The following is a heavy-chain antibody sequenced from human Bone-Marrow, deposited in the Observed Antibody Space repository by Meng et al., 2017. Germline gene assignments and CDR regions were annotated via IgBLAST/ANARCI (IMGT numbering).Heavy chain of an antibody. D-gene: IGHD3-10*01. CDR1: GYTFTSYY. CDR3: AREEGGYYGSGSYPFDP. J-gene: IGHJ5*02. V-gene: IGHV1-46*01. Sequence: VQLVGSGAEVKKPGASVKVSCKASGYTFTSYYMHWVRQAPGQGLEWMGIINPSGGSTSYAQKFQGRVTMTRDTSTSTVYMELSSLRSEDTAVYYCAREEGGYYGSGSYPFDPWGQGTLVTVSS. CDR2: INPSGGST.